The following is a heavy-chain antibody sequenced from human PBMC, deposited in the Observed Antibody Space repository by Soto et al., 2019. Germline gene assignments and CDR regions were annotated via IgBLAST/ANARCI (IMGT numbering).Heavy chain of an antibody. V-gene: IGHV1-18*01. CDR1: GYTFTSYG. D-gene: IGHD4-17*01. J-gene: IGHJ6*02. CDR2: LSGYNGDT. Sequence: QGQLVQSGAEVKKPGASVKISCKTSGYTFTSYGISWVRQAPGQGLEWMGWLSGYNGDTSYAQKFQGRVTMTTDRSTPTAYMELRSLRADDTAVYYCARDDYGDLWPHSRLDVWGQGTTVTVSS. CDR3: ARDDYGDLWPHSRLDV.